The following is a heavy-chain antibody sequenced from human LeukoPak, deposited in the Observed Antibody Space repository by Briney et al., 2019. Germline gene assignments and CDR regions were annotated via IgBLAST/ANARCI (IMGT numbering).Heavy chain of an antibody. CDR2: IKQDRSEK. D-gene: IGHD6-19*01. J-gene: IGHJ4*02. Sequence: GGSLRLSCAASGFTFTNYWMSWVRQAPGKGLELVANIKQDRSEKYYVDSVKGRFTISRDNAKNSLYLQMNSLRAEDTALYYCARDVSSGWYSDYWGQGTLVTVSS. V-gene: IGHV3-7*03. CDR1: GFTFTNYW. CDR3: ARDVSSGWYSDY.